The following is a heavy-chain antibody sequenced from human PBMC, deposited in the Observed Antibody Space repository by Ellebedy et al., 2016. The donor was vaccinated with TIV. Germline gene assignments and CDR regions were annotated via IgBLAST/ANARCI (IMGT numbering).Heavy chain of an antibody. CDR3: AKGYGSGSFIFDF. Sequence: PGGSLRLSCAASGVTFSNYAMHWVLQTPGKRLEGVAIIPYDGSYENYADSVKGRFTISRDNSKNTLYLQMTSLRAEDTAVYYCAKGYGSGSFIFDFWGKGILVTVSS. V-gene: IGHV3-30*02. J-gene: IGHJ4*02. CDR2: IPYDGSYE. CDR1: GVTFSNYA. D-gene: IGHD3-10*01.